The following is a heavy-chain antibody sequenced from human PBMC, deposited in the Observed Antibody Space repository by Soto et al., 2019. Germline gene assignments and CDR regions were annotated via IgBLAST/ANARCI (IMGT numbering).Heavy chain of an antibody. CDR2: VSSTGST. CDR1: GVSLNSYY. CDR3: ARFSPPRKSYDSNPGWFDP. D-gene: IGHD3-22*01. Sequence: SETLSLTCTVSGVSLNSYYWTLIRPSPGKGLEWIGYVSSTGSTNYNPSLKSRLTMSLDTSTNEVSLSLTSVTAADAAVYFCARFSPPRKSYDSNPGWFDPWGQGTLVTVSS. J-gene: IGHJ5*02. V-gene: IGHV4-59*01.